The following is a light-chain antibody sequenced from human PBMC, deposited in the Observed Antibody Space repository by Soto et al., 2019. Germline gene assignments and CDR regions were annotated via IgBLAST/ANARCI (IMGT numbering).Light chain of an antibody. J-gene: IGKJ5*01. CDR1: QSVGSS. V-gene: IGKV3-15*01. CDR2: GAS. Sequence: IMITQSPSPLSHSLGVRATLSCRASQSVGSSLSGYQQKPGQAPRLLIHGASTRATGIPARFSGSGSETEFTLTISSLQSEDFAVYYCQHYHNSSITFGQGTRLEI. CDR3: QHYHNSSIT.